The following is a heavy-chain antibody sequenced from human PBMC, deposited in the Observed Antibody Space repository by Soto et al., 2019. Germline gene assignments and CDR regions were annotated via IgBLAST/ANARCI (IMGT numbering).Heavy chain of an antibody. CDR2: ISWNSGSI. CDR3: AKDMAGGVFYGTDV. CDR1: GFTFDDYA. J-gene: IGHJ6*02. Sequence: GGSLRLSCAASGFTFDDYAMHWVRQAPGKGLEWVSGISWNSGSIGYADSVKGRFTISRDNAKNSLYLQMNSLRAEDTALYYCAKDMAGGVFYGTDVWGQGTTVTVSS. D-gene: IGHD6-13*01. V-gene: IGHV3-9*01.